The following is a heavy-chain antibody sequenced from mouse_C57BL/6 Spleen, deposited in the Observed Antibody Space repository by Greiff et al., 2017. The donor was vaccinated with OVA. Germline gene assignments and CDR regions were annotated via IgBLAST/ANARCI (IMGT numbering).Heavy chain of an antibody. J-gene: IGHJ2*01. CDR1: GYTFTSYW. D-gene: IGHD1-1*02. Sequence: VQLQQPGAELVRPGSSVKLSCKASGYTFTSYWMDWVKQRPGQGLEWIGNIYPSDSETHYNQKFKDKATLTVDKSSSTAYMQLSSLTSEDSAVYYCARYGLFDYWGQGTTLTVSS. CDR2: IYPSDSET. CDR3: ARYGLFDY. V-gene: IGHV1-61*01.